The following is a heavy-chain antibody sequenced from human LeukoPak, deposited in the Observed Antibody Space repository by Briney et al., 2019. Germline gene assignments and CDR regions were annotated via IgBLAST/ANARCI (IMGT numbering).Heavy chain of an antibody. D-gene: IGHD2-21*02. CDR2: INWNGGST. CDR1: GFTFDDYD. CDR3: ARRSGLHKRYYFDY. V-gene: IGHV3-20*04. J-gene: IGHJ4*02. Sequence: GGSLSLSCAASGFTFDDYDMSWVRQVPGKGLEWVSGINWNGGSTGYADSVKGRFTISRDNAKNSLYLQMNSLRAEDTALYYCARRSGLHKRYYFDYWGQGTLVTVSS.